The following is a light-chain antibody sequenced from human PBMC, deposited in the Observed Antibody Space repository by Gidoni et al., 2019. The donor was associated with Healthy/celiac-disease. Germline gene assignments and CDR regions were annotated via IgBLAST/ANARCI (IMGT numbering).Light chain of an antibody. V-gene: IGKV4-1*01. Sequence: DIVMTQSPDSLAVSLGERATINCKSSQSVLYSSNNKNYLAWYQQKPGQPPQLLIYWASNRESGVPDRFIGSGSGTDFTLTISSLQAEDVAVYYCQQYYSTPPYTFGQVTKLEIK. CDR1: QSVLYSSNNKNY. J-gene: IGKJ2*01. CDR2: WAS. CDR3: QQYYSTPPYT.